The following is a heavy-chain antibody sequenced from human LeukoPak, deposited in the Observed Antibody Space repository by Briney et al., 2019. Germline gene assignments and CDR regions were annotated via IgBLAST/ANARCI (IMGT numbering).Heavy chain of an antibody. CDR3: ARVEIRFGSGSYYNGAFDI. V-gene: IGHV1-8*03. CDR1: GYTFNNFD. D-gene: IGHD3-10*01. Sequence: ASVKVSCKASGYTFNNFDINWVRQAPGQGLEWMGWMNPKSGHTGYAQKFQGRVTITSSTSMTTSYMELSSLRSDDTAVYYCARVEIRFGSGSYYNGAFDIWGQGTMVTVSS. J-gene: IGHJ3*02. CDR2: MNPKSGHT.